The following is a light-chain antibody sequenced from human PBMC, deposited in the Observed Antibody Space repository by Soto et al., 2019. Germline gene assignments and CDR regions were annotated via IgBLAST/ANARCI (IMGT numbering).Light chain of an antibody. Sequence: EIVLTKSPSTFSLSPGESSTLSCRASQIVSSSSLAWYQQKPGQAPRLVSYGASSRATGMAHRFSGRGSGIGFTLTISRLESEDFVVYYCQPYGSSPRTVGQGAKVDSK. J-gene: IGKJ1*01. CDR2: GAS. CDR3: QPYGSSPRT. CDR1: QIVSSSS. V-gene: IGKV3-20*01.